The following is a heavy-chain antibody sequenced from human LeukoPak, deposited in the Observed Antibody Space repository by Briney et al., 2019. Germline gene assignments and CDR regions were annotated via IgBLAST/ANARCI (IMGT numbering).Heavy chain of an antibody. CDR3: ARDGYSFGHDFDY. D-gene: IGHD5-18*01. CDR2: IKGDGSST. J-gene: IGHJ4*02. CDR1: GFTFSSYW. Sequence: GGSLRLSCAASGFTFSSYWMHWVRHTPGKGLVWASRIKGDGSSTSYADSVKGRFTISRDNAKNTLYLQMNSLRAEDTAVYYCARDGYSFGHDFDYWGQGTLVTVSS. V-gene: IGHV3-74*01.